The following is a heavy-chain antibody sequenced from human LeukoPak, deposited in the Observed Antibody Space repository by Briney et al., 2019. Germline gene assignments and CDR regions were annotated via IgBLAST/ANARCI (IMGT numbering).Heavy chain of an antibody. V-gene: IGHV3-21*01. J-gene: IGHJ6*02. CDR2: ISSSSSYI. CDR1: GFSFSSYS. Sequence: KPGGSLRLSCAASGFSFSSYSMNWVRQAPGKGLEWVSSISSSSSYIYYADSVKGRFTISRDNAKDSLYLQMNSLRAEDTAVYYCARVNPNSSSWYNGMDVWGQGTTVTVSS. CDR3: ARVNPNSSSWYNGMDV. D-gene: IGHD6-13*01.